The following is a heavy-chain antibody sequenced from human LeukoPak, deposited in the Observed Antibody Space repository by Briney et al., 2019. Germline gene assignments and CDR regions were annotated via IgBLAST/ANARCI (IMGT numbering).Heavy chain of an antibody. Sequence: PGRSLRLSCAASGFTFSSYGMRWVRQAPGKGLEWVAVIWNDGSNKYYADSVKGRFTISRDNSKNTLYLQMNSLRAEDTAVYYCARIHSLYYYDSSGYGACDMGGRGTIDSVS. CDR2: IWNDGSNK. CDR1: GFTFSSYG. CDR3: ARIHSLYYYDSSGYGACDM. D-gene: IGHD3-22*01. V-gene: IGHV3-33*01. J-gene: IGHJ3*02.